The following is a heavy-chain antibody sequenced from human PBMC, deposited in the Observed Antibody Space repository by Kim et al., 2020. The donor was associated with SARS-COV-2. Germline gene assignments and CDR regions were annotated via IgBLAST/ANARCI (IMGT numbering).Heavy chain of an antibody. CDR2: IYYSGST. Sequence: SETLSLTCTVSGGSISSYYWSWIRQPPGKGLEWIGYIYYSGSTNYNPSLKSRVTISVDTSKNQFSLKLSSVTAADTAVYYCARGALYGSGIYYFDYWGQG. J-gene: IGHJ4*02. CDR1: GGSISSYY. V-gene: IGHV4-59*08. D-gene: IGHD3-10*01. CDR3: ARGALYGSGIYYFDY.